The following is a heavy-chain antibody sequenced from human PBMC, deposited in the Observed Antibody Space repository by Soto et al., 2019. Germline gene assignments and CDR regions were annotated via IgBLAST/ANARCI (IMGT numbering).Heavy chain of an antibody. CDR2: ISYDGSNK. CDR3: ARESLSGSGSYYGRAFDI. Sequence: QVQLVESGGGVVQPGRSLRLSCAASGFTFSSYAMHWVRQAPGKGLEWVAVISYDGSNKYYADSVKGRFTISRDNSKNTLYLQMNSLRAEDTAVYYCARESLSGSGSYYGRAFDIWGQGTMVTVSS. V-gene: IGHV3-30-3*01. CDR1: GFTFSSYA. J-gene: IGHJ3*02. D-gene: IGHD3-10*01.